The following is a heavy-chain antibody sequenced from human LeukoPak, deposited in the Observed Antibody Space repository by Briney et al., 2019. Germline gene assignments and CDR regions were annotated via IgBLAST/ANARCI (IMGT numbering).Heavy chain of an antibody. CDR2: TRNKANSYIT. CDR1: GFTFSDHF. CDR3: ASIRGTFGY. Sequence: GGSLRLSCAASGFTFSDHFLDWVRQAPGKGLEWVGRTRNKANSYITEYAASVKDRFTISRDDSENSLYLQMSSLETDDTAMYYCASIRGTFGYWGQGTLVTVSS. D-gene: IGHD1-26*01. J-gene: IGHJ4*02. V-gene: IGHV3-72*01.